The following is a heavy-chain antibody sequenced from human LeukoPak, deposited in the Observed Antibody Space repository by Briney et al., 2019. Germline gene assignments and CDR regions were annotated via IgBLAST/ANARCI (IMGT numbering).Heavy chain of an antibody. J-gene: IGHJ4*02. V-gene: IGHV1-69*05. CDR2: IIPIFGTA. CDR1: GGTFSSYA. CDR3: ASLTYYYDSSGYSD. Sequence: SVKVSCEASGGTFSSYAISWVRQAPGQGLEWMGGIIPIFGTANYAQKFQGRVTITTDESTSTAYMELSSLRSEDTAVYYCASLTYYYDSSGYSDWGQGTLVTVSS. D-gene: IGHD3-22*01.